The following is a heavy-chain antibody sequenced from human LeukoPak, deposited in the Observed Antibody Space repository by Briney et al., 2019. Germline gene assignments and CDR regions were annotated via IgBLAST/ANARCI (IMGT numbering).Heavy chain of an antibody. D-gene: IGHD6-13*01. V-gene: IGHV1-3*01. Sequence: ASVKVSCKASGYTSTSYAMHWVRQAPGQRLEWMGWINAGTGNTKYSQKFQGTVTITRDTSATTAYMELSSLTSEDTAVYYCARDSRIATGDLDYWGQGTLVTVSS. CDR1: GYTSTSYA. J-gene: IGHJ4*02. CDR3: ARDSRIATGDLDY. CDR2: INAGTGNT.